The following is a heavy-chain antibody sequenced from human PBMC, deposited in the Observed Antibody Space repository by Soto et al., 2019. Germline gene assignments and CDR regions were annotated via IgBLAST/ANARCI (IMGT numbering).Heavy chain of an antibody. D-gene: IGHD5-12*01. CDR3: AKDLVATIIVFYYYYGMDV. J-gene: IGHJ6*02. V-gene: IGHV3-23*01. CDR2: IGESGTPT. CDR1: GFTFSSYA. Sequence: GGSLRLSCAASGFTFSSYAMKWVRQAPGKGLEWVSLIGESGTPTYYADSVKGRFTISRDNSKNTLYLQMNSLRAEDTAVYYCAKDLVATIIVFYYYYGMDVWGQGTTVTV.